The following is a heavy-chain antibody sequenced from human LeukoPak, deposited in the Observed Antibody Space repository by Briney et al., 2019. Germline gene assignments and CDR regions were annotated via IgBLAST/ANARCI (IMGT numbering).Heavy chain of an antibody. CDR1: GYTFTSYA. Sequence: ASVKVSCKASGYTFTSYAFRWVRQAPGQGLEWMGWINPNSGGTNYAQKFQGRVTMTRDTSISTAYMELSRLRSDDTAVYYCARGGITFDYWGQGTLVTVSS. D-gene: IGHD1-14*01. J-gene: IGHJ4*02. CDR2: INPNSGGT. V-gene: IGHV1-2*02. CDR3: ARGGITFDY.